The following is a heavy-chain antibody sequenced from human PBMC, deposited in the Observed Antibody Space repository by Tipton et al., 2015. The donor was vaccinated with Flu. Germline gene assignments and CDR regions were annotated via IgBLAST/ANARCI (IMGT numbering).Heavy chain of an antibody. D-gene: IGHD4-11*01. CDR1: GGSVSPYY. CDR2: IYYRGTT. J-gene: IGHJ6*02. CDR3: ARDLVQDYRDQYFGMDV. Sequence: TLSLTCTVSGGSVSPYYWNWVRQSPGKGLEWIGYIYYRGTTGYNPSLKSRVTIPVDTSKNQVSLKLTSVTAADTAVYYCARDLVQDYRDQYFGMDVWGQGTTVTVSS. V-gene: IGHV4-59*02.